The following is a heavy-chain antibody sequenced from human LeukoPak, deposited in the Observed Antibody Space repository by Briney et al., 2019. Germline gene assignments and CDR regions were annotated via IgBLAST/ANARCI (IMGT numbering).Heavy chain of an antibody. Sequence: WGSLRLSCAVSGFTFSDYYMSWIRQAPGKGLEWVSYISSGGSTISHADSVKGRFTISRDNAENSLYLQMNSLRAEDTAVYYCARGAAAGRCFDYWGQGTLVTVSS. D-gene: IGHD6-13*01. CDR3: ARGAAAGRCFDY. V-gene: IGHV3-11*01. CDR1: GFTFSDYY. J-gene: IGHJ4*02. CDR2: ISSGGSTI.